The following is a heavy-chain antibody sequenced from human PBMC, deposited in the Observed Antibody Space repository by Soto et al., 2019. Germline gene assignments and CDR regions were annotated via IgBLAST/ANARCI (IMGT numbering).Heavy chain of an antibody. CDR3: ARDRGYRSYESYGLDV. V-gene: IGHV3-33*01. J-gene: IGHJ6*02. CDR1: GFTFSSYG. CDR2: IWYDGNNK. Sequence: QPGGSLRLSCEASGFTFSSYGMHWVRQAPGKGLEWVAVIWYDGNNKYYEESVKGRFTISRDNSKNTMYVQMNSLRAEDTAVYYCARDRGYRSYESYGLDVWGQGTTVTVSS. D-gene: IGHD4-4*01.